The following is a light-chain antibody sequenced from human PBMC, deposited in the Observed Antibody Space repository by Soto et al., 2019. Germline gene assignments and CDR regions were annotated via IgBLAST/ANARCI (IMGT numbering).Light chain of an antibody. CDR1: QSINNK. V-gene: IGKV1-5*01. CDR2: DAS. Sequence: DIQMTQSPPTLSASVGDRVTITCRASQSINNKLAWYQQKPGKAPKVLIYDASSLESGVPSRFSGSGSGTEFTLTISSLQPDDFAAYFCQQYDSYSLTFGGGTKVE. J-gene: IGKJ4*01. CDR3: QQYDSYSLT.